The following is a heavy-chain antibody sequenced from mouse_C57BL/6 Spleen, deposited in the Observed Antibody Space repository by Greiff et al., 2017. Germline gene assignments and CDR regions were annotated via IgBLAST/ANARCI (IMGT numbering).Heavy chain of an antibody. J-gene: IGHJ1*03. Sequence: EVQLQQSGAELVRPGASVKLSCTASGFNIKDCYMHWVKQRPEQGLEWIGRIDPEDGDTEYAPKFQGKATMTADTSSNTAYLQLSSLTSEDTAVYYCTTELLVGYFDVWGTGTTVTVSS. CDR1: GFNIKDCY. CDR2: IDPEDGDT. CDR3: TTELLVGYFDV. D-gene: IGHD2-12*01. V-gene: IGHV14-1*01.